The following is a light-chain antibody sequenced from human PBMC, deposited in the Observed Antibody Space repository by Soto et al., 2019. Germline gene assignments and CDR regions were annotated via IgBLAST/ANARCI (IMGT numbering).Light chain of an antibody. CDR2: DVS. CDR1: SSDVGVYNY. CDR3: SSYTSSSTVV. V-gene: IGLV2-14*01. J-gene: IGLJ2*01. Sequence: QSVLTQPASVSGSPGQSINISCTGTSSDVGVYNYVSWYQQHPGKAPKLMIYDVSNRPSGVSNRFSGSKSGNTASLTISGLQAEDEADYYCSSYTSSSTVVFGGGTKLTVL.